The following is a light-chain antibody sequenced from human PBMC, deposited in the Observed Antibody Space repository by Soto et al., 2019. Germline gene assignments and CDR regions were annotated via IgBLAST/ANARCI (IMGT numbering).Light chain of an antibody. CDR2: RIV. J-gene: IGKJ5*01. CDR3: QQYGSSPGT. Sequence: EVVLTQSPGTLSLXPGERATLSCRASQSVNNNYLAWYQQKPGQAPRLLIHRIVIRATGIPDRFSGSGSGADFTLTISRVEPDDFAVYYCQQYGSSPGTFGQGTRLEIK. V-gene: IGKV3-20*01. CDR1: QSVNNNY.